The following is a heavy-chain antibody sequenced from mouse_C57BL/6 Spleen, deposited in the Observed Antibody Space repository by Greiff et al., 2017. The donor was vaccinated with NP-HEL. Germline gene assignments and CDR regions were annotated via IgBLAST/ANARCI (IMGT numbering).Heavy chain of an antibody. CDR3: ARQGVTGAYFDY. D-gene: IGHD4-1*01. V-gene: IGHV1-69*01. CDR1: GYTFTSYW. CDR2: IDPSDSYT. Sequence: QVQLQQPGAELVMPGASVKLSCKASGYTFTSYWMHWVKQRPGQGLEWIGEIDPSDSYTNYNQKFKGKSTLTVDKSSSTAYMQLSSLTSEDSAVYYCARQGVTGAYFDYWGQGATLTVSS. J-gene: IGHJ2*01.